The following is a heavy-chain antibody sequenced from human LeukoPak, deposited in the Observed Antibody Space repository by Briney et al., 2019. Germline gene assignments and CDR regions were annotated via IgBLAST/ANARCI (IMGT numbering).Heavy chain of an antibody. D-gene: IGHD4-11*01. CDR1: GFSLSTSGVG. J-gene: IGHJ6*03. CDR2: IYWDDEK. Sequence: SGPTLVNPTQTLTLTCTFSGFSLSTSGVGVGWIRQPPGKALEWPALIYWDDEKRYSPSLKSRLTITKDTSKNQVVLTMTNMDPVDTATYYCAHSRGSNPPFYYYYYMDVWGKGTTVTVSS. V-gene: IGHV2-5*02. CDR3: AHSRGSNPPFYYYYYMDV.